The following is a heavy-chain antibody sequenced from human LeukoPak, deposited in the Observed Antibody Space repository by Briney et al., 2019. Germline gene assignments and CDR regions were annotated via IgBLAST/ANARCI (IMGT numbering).Heavy chain of an antibody. V-gene: IGHV5-51*01. Sequence: PGESLKISCEGSGYSFTTYWIGWVRQMPGKGLEWMGIIYPADSDTRYSPSFQGQVTISVDKSISTAYLQWSSLKASDTAMYYCARQRDSSSWGDAFDIWGQGTMVTVSS. J-gene: IGHJ3*02. CDR1: GYSFTTYW. D-gene: IGHD6-13*01. CDR3: ARQRDSSSWGDAFDI. CDR2: IYPADSDT.